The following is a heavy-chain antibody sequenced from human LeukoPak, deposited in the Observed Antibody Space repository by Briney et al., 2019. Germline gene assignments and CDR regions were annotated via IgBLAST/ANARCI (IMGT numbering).Heavy chain of an antibody. Sequence: VSGPTLVNPTQTLTLTCTFSGFSLSTSGMCVSWIRQPPGKALEWLARIDWDDDKYYNTSLKTRLTISKDTSKNLVVLTMTNMDPVDTATYYCARTDSNGYYSDYWGQGTLVTVSS. D-gene: IGHD3-22*01. J-gene: IGHJ4*02. CDR3: ARTDSNGYYSDY. CDR1: GFSLSTSGMC. V-gene: IGHV2-70*11. CDR2: IDWDDDK.